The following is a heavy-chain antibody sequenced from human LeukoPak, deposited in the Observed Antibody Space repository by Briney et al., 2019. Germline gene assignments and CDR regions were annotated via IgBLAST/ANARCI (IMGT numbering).Heavy chain of an antibody. CDR3: ARDWGAYYHFFDY. CDR2: IKADGSES. J-gene: IGHJ4*02. Sequence: PGRSLRLSCEASGFSMSVYWMSWVRQAPGKGLEWVGNIKADGSESNYVDSVKGRFTISRDNAKKSLYLQMNSLRAEDTAVYYCARDWGAYYHFFDYWGQGTLVTVSS. CDR1: GFSMSVYW. D-gene: IGHD3-22*01. V-gene: IGHV3-7*01.